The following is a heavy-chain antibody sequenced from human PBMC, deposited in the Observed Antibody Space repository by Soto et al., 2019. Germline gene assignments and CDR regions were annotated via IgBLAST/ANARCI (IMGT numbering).Heavy chain of an antibody. Sequence: SDTLSLTCRISGGSISGYYLGWVGQPPGKGLEWIGYIYYSGSTNYNPSLKSRVTISVDTSKNQFSLTLSSVTAADTAVYYCARDRYYYGMDVWGQGTTVTVSS. J-gene: IGHJ6*02. CDR2: IYYSGST. CDR3: ARDRYYYGMDV. CDR1: GGSISGYY. V-gene: IGHV4-59*01.